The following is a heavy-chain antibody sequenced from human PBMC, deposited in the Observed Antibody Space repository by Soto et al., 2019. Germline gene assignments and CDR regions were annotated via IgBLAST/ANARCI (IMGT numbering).Heavy chain of an antibody. Sequence: EVQLVESGGGLVQPGRSLRLSCAASGFTFDDYAMHWVRQAPGKGLEWVSGISWNSGSIGYADSVKGRFTISRDNAMNTMYLQMNSLRAEDTALYYCEKDTTPFGELECGFDPWGPRTLVTVSS. CDR2: ISWNSGSI. D-gene: IGHD3-10*01. J-gene: IGHJ5*02. CDR1: GFTFDDYA. CDR3: EKDTTPFGELECGFDP. V-gene: IGHV3-9*01.